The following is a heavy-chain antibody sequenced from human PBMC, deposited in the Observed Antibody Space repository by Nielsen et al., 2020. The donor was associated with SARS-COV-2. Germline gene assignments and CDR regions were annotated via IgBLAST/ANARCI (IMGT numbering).Heavy chain of an antibody. J-gene: IGHJ4*02. D-gene: IGHD6-19*01. CDR2: INWNSGSI. CDR3: ATAVAGTGNY. V-gene: IGHV3-9*01. CDR1: GFTFDDYA. Sequence: SLKISCAASGFTFDDYAMHWVRQAPGKGLEWVSGINWNSGSIGYADSVKGRFTISRDNAKNSLYLQMNSLRAEDTALYYCATAVAGTGNYWGQGTLVTVSS.